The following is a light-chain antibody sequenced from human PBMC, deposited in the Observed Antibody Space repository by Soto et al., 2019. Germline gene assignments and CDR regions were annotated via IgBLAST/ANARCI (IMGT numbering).Light chain of an antibody. V-gene: IGKV3-15*01. CDR3: QQYYNWPIS. Sequence: EVCITQSSPTQSETQGERATLSCRASQSVSSNLAWYQQKPGQAPRLLIYGASTRATGIPARFSGSGSGTEFTLTISSXQSEDFAVYYCQQYYNWPISSVQGTRLEIK. J-gene: IGKJ5*01. CDR1: QSVSSN. CDR2: GAS.